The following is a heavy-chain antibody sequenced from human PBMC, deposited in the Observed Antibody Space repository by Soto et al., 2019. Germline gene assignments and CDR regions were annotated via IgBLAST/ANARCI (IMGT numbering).Heavy chain of an antibody. Sequence: LRLSCAASGFTFSSYSMNWVRQAPGKGLEWASSISSSSSYIYYADSVKGRFTISRDNAKNSLYLQMNSLRAEDTAVYYCARDLDAVVVVAATGSYYYGMDVWGQGTTVTVSS. D-gene: IGHD2-15*01. CDR3: ARDLDAVVVVAATGSYYYGMDV. V-gene: IGHV3-21*01. CDR1: GFTFSSYS. J-gene: IGHJ6*02. CDR2: ISSSSSYI.